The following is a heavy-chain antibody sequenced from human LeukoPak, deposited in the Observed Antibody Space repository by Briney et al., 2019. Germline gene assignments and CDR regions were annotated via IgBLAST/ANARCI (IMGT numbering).Heavy chain of an antibody. D-gene: IGHD3-22*01. J-gene: IGHJ4*02. V-gene: IGHV3-23*01. CDR3: ARGGALEYYDSSGYRFDY. CDR1: GFTFSTYT. Sequence: GGSLRLSCAASGFTFSTYTMTWVRQAPGKGLEWVSAISGNGGSTYYADSVKGRFTISRDNSKSTLYLQMNNLRAEDTAVYYCARGGALEYYDSSGYRFDYWGQGTLVTVSS. CDR2: ISGNGGST.